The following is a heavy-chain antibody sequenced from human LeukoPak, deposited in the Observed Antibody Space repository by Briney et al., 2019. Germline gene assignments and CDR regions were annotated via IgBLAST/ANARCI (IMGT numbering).Heavy chain of an antibody. CDR2: IIPIFGTA. D-gene: IGHD4/OR15-4a*01. Sequence: SVKVSCKASGGTFSSYAISWVRQAPGQGLEWMGRIIPIFGTANYAQKFQGRVTITTDESTSTAYMELSSLRSGDTAVYYCARGAMVADFDYWGQGTLVTVSS. J-gene: IGHJ4*02. CDR1: GGTFSSYA. CDR3: ARGAMVADFDY. V-gene: IGHV1-69*05.